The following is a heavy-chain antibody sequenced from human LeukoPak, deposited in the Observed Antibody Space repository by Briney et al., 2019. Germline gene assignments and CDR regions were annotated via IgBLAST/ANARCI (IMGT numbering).Heavy chain of an antibody. V-gene: IGHV3-64*01. CDR3: ARSIYGEPLDY. CDR1: GLTFSSNA. D-gene: IGHD4-17*01. CDR2: ISTDGRAT. J-gene: IGHJ4*02. Sequence: GGSLRLYFTAPGLTFSSNAMHWVRQAPGKGLEYVSSISTDGRATYYANSVKGRFSISRDNSKNTQYLQMGSLGAEDMGVYYCARSIYGEPLDYWGQGTLVTVSS.